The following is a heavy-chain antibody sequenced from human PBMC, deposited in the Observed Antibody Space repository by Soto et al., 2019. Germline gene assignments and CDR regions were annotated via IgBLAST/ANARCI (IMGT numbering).Heavy chain of an antibody. J-gene: IGHJ6*02. D-gene: IGHD4-4*01. V-gene: IGHV4-39*01. Sequence: LSLTCTVSGDSISSGNYYWGWIRQPPGKGPEWIGAIYYSGTTSYNPSLKSRVTISLDTSKNQFSLNLSSVTATDTAVYYCARHPANTVTSWSAMDVWGQGTTVTVSS. CDR2: IYYSGTT. CDR1: GDSISSGNYY. CDR3: ARHPANTVTSWSAMDV.